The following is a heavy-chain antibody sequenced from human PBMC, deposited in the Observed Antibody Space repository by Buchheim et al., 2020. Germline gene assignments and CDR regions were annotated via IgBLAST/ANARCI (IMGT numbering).Heavy chain of an antibody. D-gene: IGHD2-21*02. CDR1: GFTFSSYG. V-gene: IGHV3-33*01. Sequence: QVQLVESGGGVVQPGRSLRLSCAASGFTFSSYGMHWVRQAPGKGLEWVAVIWYDGSNKYYADSVKGRFTISRDNSKNTLYLQMNSLRAEDTAVYYCAREDTCGVVCSCYYRGVWGKGT. J-gene: IGHJ6*03. CDR2: IWYDGSNK. CDR3: AREDTCGVVCSCYYRGV.